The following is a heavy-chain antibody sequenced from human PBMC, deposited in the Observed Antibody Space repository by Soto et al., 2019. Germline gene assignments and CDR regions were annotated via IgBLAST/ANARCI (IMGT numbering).Heavy chain of an antibody. CDR2: IKSKTDGGTT. J-gene: IGHJ6*02. D-gene: IGHD3-3*01. V-gene: IGHV3-15*01. Sequence: GGSLRLSCAASGFTFSNAWMSWVRQAPGKGLEWVGRIKSKTDGGTTDYAAPVKGRFTISRDDSKNTLYLQMNSLKTEDTAVYYCTTDFAAVDFWSGYPYYGMDVRGQGTTVTVSS. CDR1: GFTFSNAW. CDR3: TTDFAAVDFWSGYPYYGMDV.